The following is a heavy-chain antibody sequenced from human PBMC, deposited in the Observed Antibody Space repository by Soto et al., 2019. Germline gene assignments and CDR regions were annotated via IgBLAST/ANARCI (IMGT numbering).Heavy chain of an antibody. CDR3: ARTLSWRRGPFDS. CDR2: ISGSSQTI. J-gene: IGHJ4*02. D-gene: IGHD2-15*01. CDR1: GFIFNTYS. Sequence: LRLSCAASGFIFNTYSMNWVRQAPGKGLEWVSYISGSSQTIFYADSVRGRFTISRDNADNSTYLQMVSLRDEDTAVYYCARTLSWRRGPFDSWGQGTLVTVSS. V-gene: IGHV3-48*02.